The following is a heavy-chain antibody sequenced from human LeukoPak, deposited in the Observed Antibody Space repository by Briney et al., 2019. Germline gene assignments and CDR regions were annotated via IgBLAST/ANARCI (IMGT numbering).Heavy chain of an antibody. CDR1: GGSIRGYL. CDR3: ARDPAGHGRYFDY. Sequence: SETLSLTCTVSGGSIRGYLCTWLGQSAGAGLYCIGRIHIIGTTYYNHSLRSGVSMSVDTSNNKFSLRLSSVTAPHTAVYYCARDPAGHGRYFDYWGQGALVTVSS. D-gene: IGHD1-14*01. CDR2: IHIIGTT. J-gene: IGHJ4*02. V-gene: IGHV4-4*07.